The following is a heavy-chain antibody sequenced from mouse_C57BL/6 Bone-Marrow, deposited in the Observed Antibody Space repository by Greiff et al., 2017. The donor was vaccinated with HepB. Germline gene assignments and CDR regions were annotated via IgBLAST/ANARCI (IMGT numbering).Heavy chain of an antibody. V-gene: IGHV5-9-1*02. J-gene: IGHJ2*01. Sequence: EVKLMESGAGLVKPGGSLKLSCAASGFTFSSYAMSWVRPTPEKRLEWVAYISSGGDYIYYADTVKGRFTISRDNARNTLDLQMSSLKSEDTALYYCTKVPAYRGFDYWGQGTTLTVAS. D-gene: IGHD2-10*01. CDR3: TKVPAYRGFDY. CDR2: ISSGGDYI. CDR1: GFTFSSYA.